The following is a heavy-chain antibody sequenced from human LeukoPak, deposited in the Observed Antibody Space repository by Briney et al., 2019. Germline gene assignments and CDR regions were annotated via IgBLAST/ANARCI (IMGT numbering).Heavy chain of an antibody. Sequence: SETLSLTCAVYGGSFSGYYWSWIRQPAGKGLEWIGRIYTSGSTTYNPSLKSRVTISGDTSENQFSLRLSSVTAADTAVYYCARASYSYDISGWVPFDYWGQGTLVTVSS. J-gene: IGHJ4*02. V-gene: IGHV4-59*10. D-gene: IGHD3-22*01. CDR3: ARASYSYDISGWVPFDY. CDR1: GGSFSGYY. CDR2: IYTSGST.